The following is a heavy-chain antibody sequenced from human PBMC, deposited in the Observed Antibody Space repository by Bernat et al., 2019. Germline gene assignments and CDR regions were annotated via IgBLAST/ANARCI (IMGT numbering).Heavy chain of an antibody. D-gene: IGHD6-25*01. J-gene: IGHJ4*02. Sequence: EVQLLESGGGLVQPGGSLRLSCAASGFTFSSYAMTWFRQAPGKGLEWVSAIGGGGDITYYADSVKGRFTLSRDNSKNTLYLKMNSLRAEDTAMYYCAKGTGYSSGTHIDYWGQGTLVTVSS. CDR3: AKGTGYSSGTHIDY. V-gene: IGHV3-23*01. CDR2: IGGGGDIT. CDR1: GFTFSSYA.